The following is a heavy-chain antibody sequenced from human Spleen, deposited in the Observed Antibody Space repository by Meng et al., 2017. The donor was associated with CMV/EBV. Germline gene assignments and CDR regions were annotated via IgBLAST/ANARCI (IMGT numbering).Heavy chain of an antibody. CDR1: GFTFSSYG. V-gene: IGHV3-33*06. CDR3: AKDVVTTFQYFHY. J-gene: IGHJ1*01. D-gene: IGHD2-21*02. Sequence: GGSLRLSCAASGFTFSSYGMHWVRQAPGKGLEWVAVIWSDGSNQFYADSVMGRFTISRDNSKNTLYLQMNSLRAEDTAVYYCAKDVVTTFQYFHYWGQGTLVTVSS. CDR2: IWSDGSNQ.